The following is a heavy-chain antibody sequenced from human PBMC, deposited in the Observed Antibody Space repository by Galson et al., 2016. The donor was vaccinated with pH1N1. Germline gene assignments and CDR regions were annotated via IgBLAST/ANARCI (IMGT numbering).Heavy chain of an antibody. J-gene: IGHJ2*01. CDR1: GFTFDDSA. CDR3: AKSTEQWVAPEWYFDL. CDR2: ISWNSGRI. D-gene: IGHD6-19*01. V-gene: IGHV3-9*01. Sequence: SLRLSCAASGFTFDDSAMHWVRQIPGKGLEWVSGISWNSGRIVYADSVKGRFTISRDNTKNSLYLQMNSLRSEDTALYYCAKSTEQWVAPEWYFDLWGRGSLVTVSS.